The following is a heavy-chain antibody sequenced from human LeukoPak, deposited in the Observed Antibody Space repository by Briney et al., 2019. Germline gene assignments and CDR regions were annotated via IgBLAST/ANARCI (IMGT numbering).Heavy chain of an antibody. CDR2: INPDGRTT. J-gene: IGHJ4*02. CDR3: ATDRGYLTFDY. D-gene: IGHD1-1*01. V-gene: IGHV3-7*01. Sequence: GGSLRLSCVASGFSFSTYWMNWIRQAPGKGLEWVANINPDGRTTNYVDSVKGRFTISRDNAKSSPYLQMNSLRAEDTAVYYCATDRGYLTFDYWGQGTLVTVSS. CDR1: GFSFSTYW.